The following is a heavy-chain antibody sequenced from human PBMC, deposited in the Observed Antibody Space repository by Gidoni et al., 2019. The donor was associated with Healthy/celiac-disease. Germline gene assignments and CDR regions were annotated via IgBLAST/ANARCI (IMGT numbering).Heavy chain of an antibody. CDR1: GFTFSYYS. D-gene: IGHD2-15*01. Sequence: VQLVESGGGLVKPGGSLRLSCTASGFTFSYYSLSRIRQAPGKGLELVSYIRSSSSYTNYADSVKGRFTISRDNAKNSLYLQMNSLRAEDTAVYYCARDVRDIVVVVANDAFDIWGQGTMVTVSS. V-gene: IGHV3-11*06. CDR3: ARDVRDIVVVVANDAFDI. CDR2: IRSSSSYT. J-gene: IGHJ3*02.